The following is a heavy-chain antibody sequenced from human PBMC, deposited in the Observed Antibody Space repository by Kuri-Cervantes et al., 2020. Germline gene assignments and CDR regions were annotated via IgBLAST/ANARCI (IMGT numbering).Heavy chain of an antibody. D-gene: IGHD3-3*01. J-gene: IGHJ4*02. Sequence: GESLKISCAASGFTFSSYAMHWVHQAPGKGLEWVAVISYDGSNKYYADSVKGRFTISRDNSKNTLYLQMNSLRAEDTAVYYCARESGYWGQGTLVTVSS. CDR2: ISYDGSNK. CDR3: ARESGY. V-gene: IGHV3-30-3*01. CDR1: GFTFSSYA.